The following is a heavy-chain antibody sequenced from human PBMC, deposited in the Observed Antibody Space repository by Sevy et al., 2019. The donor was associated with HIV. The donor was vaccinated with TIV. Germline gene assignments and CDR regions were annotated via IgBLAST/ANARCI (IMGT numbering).Heavy chain of an antibody. CDR3: ALTPRIVGATTGNYYYYYGMDV. Sequence: KQSQTLSLTCAISGDSVSSNSAAWNWIRQSPSRGLEWLGRTYYRSKWYNDYAVSVKSRITINPDTSKNQFSLQLNSVTPDDTAVYYCALTPRIVGATTGNYYYYYGMDVWGQGTTVTVSS. CDR1: GDSVSSNSAA. J-gene: IGHJ6*02. CDR2: TYYRSKWYN. D-gene: IGHD1-26*01. V-gene: IGHV6-1*01.